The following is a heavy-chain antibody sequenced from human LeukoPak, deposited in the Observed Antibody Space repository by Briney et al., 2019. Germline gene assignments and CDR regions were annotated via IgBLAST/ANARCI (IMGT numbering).Heavy chain of an antibody. D-gene: IGHD2-2*01. V-gene: IGHV4-34*01. J-gene: IGHJ5*02. CDR1: GRSFSGYY. CDR2: INYSGST. Sequence: SETLSLTCAVYGRSFSGYYWSWIRQPPGKGLEWDGEINYSGSTNYNPSLKSRVTISVDTSKNQFSLKLSSVTAADTAVYYCARTPHYCSSTSCLGNWFDPWGQGTLVTVSS. CDR3: ARTPHYCSSTSCLGNWFDP.